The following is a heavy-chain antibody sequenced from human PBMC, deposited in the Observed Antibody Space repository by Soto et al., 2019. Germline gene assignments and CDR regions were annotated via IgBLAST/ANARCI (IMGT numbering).Heavy chain of an antibody. V-gene: IGHV3-30-3*01. CDR3: ARGGKGLLQPNWFDP. CDR2: ISYDGSNK. CDR1: GFTFSSYA. J-gene: IGHJ5*02. Sequence: TGGSLRLSCAASGFTFSSYAMHWVRQAPGKGLEWVAVISYDGSNKYYADSVMGRLSISRDNSKNTLYLQMNSLRAEDTAVYYCARGGKGLLQPNWFDPWGQGNLVTASS. D-gene: IGHD3-22*01.